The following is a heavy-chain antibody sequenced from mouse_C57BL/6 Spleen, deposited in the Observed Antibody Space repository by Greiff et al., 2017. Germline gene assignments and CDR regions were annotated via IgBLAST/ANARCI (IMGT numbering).Heavy chain of an antibody. CDR1: GFTFSDYG. D-gene: IGHD1-1*01. V-gene: IGHV5-17*01. J-gene: IGHJ3*01. Sequence: DVKLVESGGGLVKPGGSLKLSCAASGFTFSDYGMHWVRQAPEKGLEWVAYISSGSSTIYYADTVKGRFTISRDNAKNTLFLQMTSLRSEDTAMYYCARNYGSSRAWFAYWGPGTLVTVSA. CDR2: ISSGSSTI. CDR3: ARNYGSSRAWFAY.